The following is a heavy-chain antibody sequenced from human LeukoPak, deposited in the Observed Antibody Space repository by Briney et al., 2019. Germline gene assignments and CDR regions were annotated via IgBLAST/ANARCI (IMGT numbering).Heavy chain of an antibody. Sequence: SETLSLTCTVSGGSISSYYWSWIRQSPGKGLEWIGYIYYSGSTNYNPSLKSRVTISVDTSKNQFSLKLSSVTAADTAVYYCARHTIAGYSSSWYDYWGQGTLVTVSS. D-gene: IGHD6-13*01. CDR1: GGSISSYY. J-gene: IGHJ4*02. V-gene: IGHV4-59*01. CDR3: ARHTIAGYSSSWYDY. CDR2: IYYSGST.